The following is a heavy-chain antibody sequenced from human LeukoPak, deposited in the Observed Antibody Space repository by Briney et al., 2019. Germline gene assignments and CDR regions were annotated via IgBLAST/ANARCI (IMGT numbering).Heavy chain of an antibody. J-gene: IGHJ4*02. Sequence: ASVKVSCKASGYTFTSYAMHWVRQAPGQGLEWMGWISAYNGNTDYAQKLQGRVTMTTDTSTSTAYMELRSLRSDDTAVYYCARDGRAAAEKNFDYWGQGTLVTVSS. CDR3: ARDGRAAAEKNFDY. CDR2: ISAYNGNT. V-gene: IGHV1-18*01. D-gene: IGHD6-13*01. CDR1: GYTFTSYA.